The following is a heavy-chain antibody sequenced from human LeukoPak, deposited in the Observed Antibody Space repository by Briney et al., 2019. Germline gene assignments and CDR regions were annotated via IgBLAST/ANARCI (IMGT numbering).Heavy chain of an antibody. Sequence: ASETLSLTCAVYGGSFSGYYWSWVRQPPGKGLEWIGEINHSGSTNYNPSLKSRVTISVDTYKNQFSLKLSSVTAADTAVYYCARAIAVAVDNWFDPWGQGTLVTVSS. CDR3: ARAIAVAVDNWFDP. CDR2: INHSGST. D-gene: IGHD6-19*01. V-gene: IGHV4-34*01. J-gene: IGHJ5*02. CDR1: GGSFSGYY.